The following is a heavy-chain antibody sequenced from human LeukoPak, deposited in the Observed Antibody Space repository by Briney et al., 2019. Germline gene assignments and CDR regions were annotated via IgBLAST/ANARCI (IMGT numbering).Heavy chain of an antibody. V-gene: IGHV3-23*01. CDR1: GFTFSSYA. Sequence: GGSLRLSCAASGFTFSSYAMTWVRQAPGKGLEWVSGISGSGDTTHYADSVKDRFTTSRDNSKNTLYLQMNRLRAEDTAVYYCAKGDYDRSGYSFARIFQHWGQGTLVTVSS. CDR2: ISGSGDTT. D-gene: IGHD3-22*01. J-gene: IGHJ1*01. CDR3: AKGDYDRSGYSFARIFQH.